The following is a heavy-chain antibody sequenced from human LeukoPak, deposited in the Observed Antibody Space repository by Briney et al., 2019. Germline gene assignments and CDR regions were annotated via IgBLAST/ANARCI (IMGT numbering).Heavy chain of an antibody. D-gene: IGHD6-13*01. V-gene: IGHV3-74*03. CDR2: INERGTDS. Sequence: GGSLRLSCTASGFTFSGHWIHWVRQPPGMGLVWVSRINERGTDSMYAESVKGRFTISRDNAKNTVYLQMNSLRAEDTAVYYCAKNPSGVDIAATEPWGQGTLVTVPS. J-gene: IGHJ5*02. CDR1: GFTFSGHW. CDR3: AKNPSGVDIAATEP.